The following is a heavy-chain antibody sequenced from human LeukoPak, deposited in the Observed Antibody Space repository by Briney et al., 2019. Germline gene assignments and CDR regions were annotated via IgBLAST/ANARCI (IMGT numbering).Heavy chain of an antibody. D-gene: IGHD1-14*01. J-gene: IGHJ4*02. CDR2: LSNSATAT. CDR1: GFTFSSYA. CDR3: AKESPYTSPRNYCFDY. Sequence: PGGSLRLSCAASGFTFSSYAMSWVRQAPGKGLEWVSALSNSATATYYADSVKGRFTISRDNSKNTLYLQMNSLRAEDTAIYYCAKESPYTSPRNYCFDYWGQGTLVTVSS. V-gene: IGHV3-23*01.